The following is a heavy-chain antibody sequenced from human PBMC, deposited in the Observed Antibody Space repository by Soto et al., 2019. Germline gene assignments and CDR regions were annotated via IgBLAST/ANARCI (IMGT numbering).Heavy chain of an antibody. D-gene: IGHD2-21*02. CDR1: GDTLTELS. J-gene: IGHJ4*02. CDR3: ATERLGFCDSDNCYRHYFDS. V-gene: IGHV1-24*01. CDR2: FDPEDDEI. Sequence: ASVKVSCKVSGDTLTELSIHWVRQAPGKGLEWMGRFDPEDDEIVYAQKFQGRVTMTEDTSTDTSYMEVTSLTSEDTAVYYCATERLGFCDSDNCYRHYFDSWGQGTLVTVSS.